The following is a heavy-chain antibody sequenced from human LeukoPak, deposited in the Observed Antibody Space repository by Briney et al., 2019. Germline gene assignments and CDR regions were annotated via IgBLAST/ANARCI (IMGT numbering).Heavy chain of an antibody. CDR1: GYTFTTYG. CDR2: INPSGDTT. J-gene: IGHJ4*02. V-gene: IGHV1-46*01. Sequence: ASVKVSCKASGYTFTTYGMNWVRQAPGQGLEWMGIINPSGDTTSYAQKFQGRVTMTRDMSTSTVYMELSSLRSEDTAVYYCARDSPICSGGSCYSGNYFDYWGQGTLVTVSS. CDR3: ARDSPICSGGSCYSGNYFDY. D-gene: IGHD2-15*01.